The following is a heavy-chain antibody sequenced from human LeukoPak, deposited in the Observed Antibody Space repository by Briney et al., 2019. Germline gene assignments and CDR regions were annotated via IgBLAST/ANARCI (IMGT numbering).Heavy chain of an antibody. CDR1: GFTFSSYW. V-gene: IGHV3-74*01. CDR3: AELGITMIGGV. D-gene: IGHD3-10*02. J-gene: IGHJ6*04. CDR2: INSDGSST. Sequence: GGSLRLSCAASGFTFSSYWMHWVRQAPEKGLVWVSRINSDGSSTTYADSVKGRFTISRDNAKNSLYLQMNSLRAEDTAVYYCAELGITMIGGVWGKGTTVTISS.